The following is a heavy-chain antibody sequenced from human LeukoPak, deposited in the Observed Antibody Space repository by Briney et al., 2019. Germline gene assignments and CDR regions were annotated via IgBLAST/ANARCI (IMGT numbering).Heavy chain of an antibody. CDR2: IYSGGST. CDR3: ANFQTVGVKSFEH. CDR1: GFTVSSNY. V-gene: IGHV3-53*05. D-gene: IGHD1-26*01. J-gene: IGHJ5*02. Sequence: PGGSLRLSCAASGFTVSSNYMSWVRQAPGKGLEWVSVIYSGGSTYYADSVKGRFTISRDNSKNTLYLQMNSLRAEDTAVYYCANFQTVGVKSFEHWGQGTLVTVSS.